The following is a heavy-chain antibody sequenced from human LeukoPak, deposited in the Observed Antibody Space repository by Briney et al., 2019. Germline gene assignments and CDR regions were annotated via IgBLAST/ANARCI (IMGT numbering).Heavy chain of an antibody. CDR2: ISGSGGST. J-gene: IGHJ4*02. CDR3: AKQLGYCSDGSCYFPY. D-gene: IGHD2-15*01. V-gene: IGHV3-23*01. Sequence: GGSLRLSCAASGFTFSSYAMSWVRQAPGKGLEWVSTISGSGGSTYYADSVQGRFTISRDNSKSTLCLQMNSLRAEDTAVYYCAKQLGYCSDGSCYFPYWGQGTLVTVSS. CDR1: GFTFSSYA.